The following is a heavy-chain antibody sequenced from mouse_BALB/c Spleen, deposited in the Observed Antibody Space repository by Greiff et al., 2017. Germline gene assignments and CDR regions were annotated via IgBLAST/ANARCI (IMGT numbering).Heavy chain of an antibody. J-gene: IGHJ4*01. CDR2: ISDGGSYT. CDR3: ARVGDYYAMDY. V-gene: IGHV5-4*02. CDR1: GFTFSDYY. Sequence: EVQLVESGGGLVKPGGSLKLSCAASGFTFSDYYMYWVRQTPEKRLEWVATISDGGSYTYYPDSVKGRFTISRDNAKNNLYLQMSSLKSEDTAMYYCARVGDYYAMDYWGQGTSVTVSS.